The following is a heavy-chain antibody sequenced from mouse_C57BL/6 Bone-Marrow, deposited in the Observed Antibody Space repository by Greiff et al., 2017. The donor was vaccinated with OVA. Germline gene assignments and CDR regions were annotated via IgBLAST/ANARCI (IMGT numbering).Heavy chain of an antibody. CDR1: GYTFTSYW. CDR2: IYPGSGST. V-gene: IGHV1-55*01. CDR3: AREGYPGAWFAY. J-gene: IGHJ3*01. Sequence: VQLQQPGAELVKPGASVKMSCKASGYTFTSYWITWVKQRPGQGLEWIGDIYPGSGSTNYNEKFKSKATLTVDTSSSTAYMQLSSLTSEDSAVYYGAREGYPGAWFAYWGQGTLVTVSA. D-gene: IGHD3-2*02.